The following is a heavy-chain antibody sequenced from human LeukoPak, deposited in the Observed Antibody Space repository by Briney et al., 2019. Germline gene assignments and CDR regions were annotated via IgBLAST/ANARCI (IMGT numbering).Heavy chain of an antibody. CDR1: GFTFSSYA. Sequence: GGSLGLSCAASGFTFSSYAMHWVRQAPGKGLEWVAVISYDGSNKYYADSVKGRITISRDNSKNTVYLQMNSLRGEDTAVYYCARDSTWIQDFWGQGTLVTVSS. V-gene: IGHV3-30-3*01. J-gene: IGHJ4*02. CDR2: ISYDGSNK. D-gene: IGHD5-18*01. CDR3: ARDSTWIQDF.